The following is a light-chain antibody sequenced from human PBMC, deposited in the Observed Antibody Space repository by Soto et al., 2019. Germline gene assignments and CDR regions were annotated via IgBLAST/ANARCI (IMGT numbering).Light chain of an antibody. CDR3: SSYAGSTNFVV. J-gene: IGLJ2*01. V-gene: IGLV2-8*01. CDR2: EVS. Sequence: QAVVTQPPSASGSPGQSVTISCTGTRSDVGGYDYVSWYQQHPGKAPKLLIYEVSKRPSGVPDRFSGSKSGNTASLTVSGLQAEDEADFYCSSYAGSTNFVVFGGGTKLTVL. CDR1: RSDVGGYDY.